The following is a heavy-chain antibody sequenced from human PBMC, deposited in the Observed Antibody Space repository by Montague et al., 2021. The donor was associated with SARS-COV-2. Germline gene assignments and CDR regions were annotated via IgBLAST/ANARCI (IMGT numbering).Heavy chain of an antibody. D-gene: IGHD3/OR15-3a*01. J-gene: IGHJ4*02. CDR1: GFTSGDYQ. CDR3: ARSPRGSGTGWLDY. Sequence: SLRLSCAASGFTSGDYQMTWVRQAPGKGPQWVANINQDETAKTYXDSVKGRFTISRDNAKNSLILQMNSLKDEDTAVYYCARSPRGSGTGWLDYWGQGTLVTVSS. V-gene: IGHV3-7*01. CDR2: INQDETAK.